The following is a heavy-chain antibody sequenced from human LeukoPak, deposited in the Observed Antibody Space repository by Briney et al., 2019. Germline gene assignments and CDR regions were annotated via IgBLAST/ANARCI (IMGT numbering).Heavy chain of an antibody. D-gene: IGHD1-26*01. CDR3: ARDSGSYYELYYFDY. J-gene: IGHJ4*02. CDR1: GFTFSSSS. Sequence: GGSLRLSCAASGFTFSSSSMNWVRQAPGKGLEWVSSISTSSSYIYYADSVKGRFTISRDNAKNSLCLQMDSLRVEDTAVYYCARDSGSYYELYYFDYWGQGTLVTVSS. CDR2: ISTSSSYI. V-gene: IGHV3-21*01.